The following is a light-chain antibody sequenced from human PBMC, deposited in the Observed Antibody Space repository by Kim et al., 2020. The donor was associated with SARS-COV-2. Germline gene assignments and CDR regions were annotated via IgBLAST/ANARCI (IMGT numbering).Light chain of an antibody. CDR1: GNDVGGYNY. CDR3: SSYTSTNTYV. J-gene: IGLJ1*01. CDR2: DVN. V-gene: IGLV2-14*04. Sequence: GQSITNSCTATGNDVGGYNYVSWYQQHPGKAPKLMIYDVNKWPSGVSNRLSGSKSGNTASLTISGLQAEDEADYYCSSYTSTNTYVFGSGTKVTVL.